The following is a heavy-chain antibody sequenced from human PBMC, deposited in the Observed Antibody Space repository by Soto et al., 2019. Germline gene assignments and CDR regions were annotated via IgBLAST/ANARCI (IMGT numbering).Heavy chain of an antibody. CDR2: IRNRANSHTT. CDR3: TRAGVGTRYFDY. Sequence: TGGSLRLSCVASGFTFSDYYMDWVRQAPGKGLEWVARIRNRANSHTTEYAASVKGRFTISRDDSENSLFLQMNSLKSEDTALYYCTRAGVGTRYFDYWGQGTLVTVSS. D-gene: IGHD2-8*01. CDR1: GFTFSDYY. J-gene: IGHJ4*03. V-gene: IGHV3-72*01.